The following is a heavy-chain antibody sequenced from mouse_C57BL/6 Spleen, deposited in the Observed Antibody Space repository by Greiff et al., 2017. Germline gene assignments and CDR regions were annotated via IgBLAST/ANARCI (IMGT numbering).Heavy chain of an antibody. D-gene: IGHD1-1*01. CDR3: ARKSGFITTVVEDEGFAY. J-gene: IGHJ3*01. CDR1: GYTFTGYW. Sequence: QVQLQQSGAELMKPGASVKLSCKATGYTFTGYWIEWVKQRPGHGLEWIGEILPGSGSTNYNEKFKGKATFTADTSSNTAYMQLSSLTTEDSAIYYCARKSGFITTVVEDEGFAYWGQGTLVTVSA. CDR2: ILPGSGST. V-gene: IGHV1-9*01.